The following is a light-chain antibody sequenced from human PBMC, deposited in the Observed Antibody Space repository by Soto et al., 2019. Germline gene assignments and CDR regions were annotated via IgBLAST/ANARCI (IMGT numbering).Light chain of an antibody. CDR3: QQYYKWPPWT. V-gene: IGKV3-15*01. J-gene: IGKJ1*01. CDR2: GAS. Sequence: EIVMTQSPATLSVSPGERATLSCRASQSVNSNLAWYQQKPGQAPRLLMYGASTRATGIPARFSGSGSGTEFTLTISSLQSEDFAFYYCQQYYKWPPWTFGQGTRWIS. CDR1: QSVNSN.